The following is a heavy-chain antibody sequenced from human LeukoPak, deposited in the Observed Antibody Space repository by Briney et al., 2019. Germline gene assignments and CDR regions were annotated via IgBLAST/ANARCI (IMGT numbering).Heavy chain of an antibody. CDR1: GFTFSSHA. J-gene: IGHJ4*02. Sequence: GGSLRLSFAGSGFTFSSHAMSWVRQAPGKGLERGAAGSGSGDSTYSADAVKGRFTISRDYSKNTLFLQMNSLRAEDTALYYCAKSDCSSIYCYVLDYWGQGTLVTVSS. CDR2: GSGSGDST. D-gene: IGHD2-2*01. V-gene: IGHV3-23*01. CDR3: AKSDCSSIYCYVLDY.